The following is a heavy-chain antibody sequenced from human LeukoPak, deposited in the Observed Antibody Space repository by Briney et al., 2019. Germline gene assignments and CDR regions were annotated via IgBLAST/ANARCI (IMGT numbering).Heavy chain of an antibody. CDR2: IYYSGST. V-gene: IGHV4-59*01. Sequence: SETLSLTCTVSGGSISSYYWSWIRQPPGKGLEWIGYIYYSGSTNYNPSLRSRVTISVDTSKNQFSLKLSSVTAADTAVYYCARGGDYVWGSYREGYYFDYWGQGTLVTVS. CDR3: ARGGDYVWGSYREGYYFDY. CDR1: GGSISSYY. J-gene: IGHJ4*02. D-gene: IGHD3-16*02.